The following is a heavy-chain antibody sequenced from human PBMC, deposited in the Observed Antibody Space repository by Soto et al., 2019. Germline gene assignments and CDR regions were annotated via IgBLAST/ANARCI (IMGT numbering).Heavy chain of an antibody. J-gene: IGHJ5*02. CDR2: INTKTGGT. CDR3: ARVGPTGWFDP. V-gene: IGHV1-2*02. Sequence: QVHLVQSGAEVKKPGASVKVSCKASGYSFTDYYMHWVRQAPGQRLEWMGWINTKTGGTNYAQRVQGRVTMTGDTSINTAYMELSRLRSDDTAVYYCARVGPTGWFDPWGQGTVVTVSS. CDR1: GYSFTDYY.